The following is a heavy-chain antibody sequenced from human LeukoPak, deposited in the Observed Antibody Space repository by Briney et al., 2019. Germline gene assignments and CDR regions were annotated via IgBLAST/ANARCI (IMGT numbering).Heavy chain of an antibody. D-gene: IGHD5-18*01. CDR1: RGTFTTYA. CDR2: IIPIFGTA. J-gene: IGHJ4*02. V-gene: IGHV1-69*13. Sequence: SVSVSSTASRGTFTTYAISWVRQAPGHGLEWMGGIIPIFGTANYAQKFQGRVTITADESTSAAYMELSSLRSEDTAVYYCAKGLERYSYGYDYWGEGTLVTVSS. CDR3: AKGLERYSYGYDY.